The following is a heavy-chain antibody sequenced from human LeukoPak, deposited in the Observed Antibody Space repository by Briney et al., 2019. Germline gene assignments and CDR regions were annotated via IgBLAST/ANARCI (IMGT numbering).Heavy chain of an antibody. CDR1: GYTFTSYD. V-gene: IGHV1-3*01. CDR2: INAGNGNT. J-gene: IGHJ4*02. D-gene: IGHD6-19*01. Sequence: ASVKVSCKASGYTFTSYDINWVRQATGQGLEWMGWINAGNGNTKYSQKFQGRVTITRDTSASTAYMELSSLRSEDTAVYYCARGLSIAVAGDYWGQGTLVTVSS. CDR3: ARGLSIAVAGDY.